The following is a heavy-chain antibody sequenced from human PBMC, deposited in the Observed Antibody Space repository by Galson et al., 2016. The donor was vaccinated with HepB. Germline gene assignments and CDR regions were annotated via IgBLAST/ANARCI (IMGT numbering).Heavy chain of an antibody. J-gene: IGHJ4*02. CDR1: GFPFSRYG. CDR2: DSMAGRRN. D-gene: IGHD2/OR15-2a*01. V-gene: IGHV3-30*18. CDR3: AKRHEYCPPVGCSVDY. Sequence: SPRLPRPASGFPFSRYGMHWVRQAPAKGLGWLAADSMAGRRNLYADSVKGRSTLSRDNSTNILFLQMSSLRVDDTAVYFCAKRHEYCPPVGCSVDYWGQGTLVSVSS.